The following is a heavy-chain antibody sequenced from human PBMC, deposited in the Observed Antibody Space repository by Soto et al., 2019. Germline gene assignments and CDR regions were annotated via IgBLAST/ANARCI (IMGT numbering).Heavy chain of an antibody. J-gene: IGHJ5*02. CDR1: GFTFSSYA. V-gene: IGHV3-30-3*01. CDR2: ISYDGSNK. Sequence: GGSLRLSCAASGFTFSSYAMHWVRQAPGKGLEWVAVISYDGSNKYYADSVKGRFTISRDNSKNTLYLQMNSLRAEDTAVYYCARAPCQQGGWFDPWGQGTLVTVSS. CDR3: ARAPCQQGGWFDP. D-gene: IGHD6-13*01.